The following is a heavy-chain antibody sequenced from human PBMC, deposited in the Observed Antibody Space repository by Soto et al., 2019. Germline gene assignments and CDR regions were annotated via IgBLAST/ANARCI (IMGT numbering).Heavy chain of an antibody. CDR2: IYYSGST. CDR1: GGSISSGDYY. J-gene: IGHJ4*02. Sequence: ASETLSLTCTVSGGSISSGDYYWSWIRQPPGKGLEWIGYIYYSGSTYYNPSLKSRVTISVDTSKNQFSLKLSSVTAAYTSVYYCARVVWFGELYSPQYYFDYWGQGTRVTVSS. CDR3: ARVVWFGELYSPQYYFDY. V-gene: IGHV4-30-4*01. D-gene: IGHD3-10*01.